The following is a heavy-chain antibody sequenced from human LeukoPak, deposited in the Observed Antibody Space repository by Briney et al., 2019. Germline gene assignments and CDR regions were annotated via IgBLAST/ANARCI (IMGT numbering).Heavy chain of an antibody. CDR2: ISGSGGST. D-gene: IGHD3-22*01. CDR1: GFTFSSYA. J-gene: IGHJ4*02. Sequence: GGSLRLSCAASGFTFSSYAMSWVRQAPGKGLEWVSAISGSGGSTYYADSVKGRFTISRDNSKNALYLQMNSLRAEDTAVYYCAKDQEGYYDSSGPDYWGQGTLVTVSS. V-gene: IGHV3-23*01. CDR3: AKDQEGYYDSSGPDY.